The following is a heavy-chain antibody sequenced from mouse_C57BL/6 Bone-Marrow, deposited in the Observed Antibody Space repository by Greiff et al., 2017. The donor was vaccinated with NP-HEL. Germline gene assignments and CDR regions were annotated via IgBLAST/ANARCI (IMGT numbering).Heavy chain of an antibody. Sequence: EVKLMESGGDLVKPGGSLKLSCAASGFTFSSYGMSWVRQTPDKRLEWVATISSGGSYTYYPDSVKGRFTISRDNAKNTLYLQMSRLKSEDTAMYYCARHDHYYGSSPYWYFDVWGTGTTVTVSS. CDR1: GFTFSSYG. CDR2: ISSGGSYT. V-gene: IGHV5-6*01. D-gene: IGHD1-1*01. CDR3: ARHDHYYGSSPYWYFDV. J-gene: IGHJ1*03.